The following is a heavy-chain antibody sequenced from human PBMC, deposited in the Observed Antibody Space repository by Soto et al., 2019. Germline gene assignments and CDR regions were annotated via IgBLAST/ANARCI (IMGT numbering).Heavy chain of an antibody. CDR1: GFSLSTTGVG. CDR3: AQRLRDSGLGRERANYFDP. V-gene: IGHV2-5*02. J-gene: IGHJ5*02. Sequence: QITLKESGPTLVRPTQTLTLTCTFSGFSLSTTGVGVGWIRQPPGKALEWLALIYWDDDKRYSPSLKSKPTITKHTSNNEAIPTRTTMVPVDTATDYCAQRLRDSGLGRERANYFDPCGQGTLVTVSS. CDR2: IYWDDDK. D-gene: IGHD3-16*01.